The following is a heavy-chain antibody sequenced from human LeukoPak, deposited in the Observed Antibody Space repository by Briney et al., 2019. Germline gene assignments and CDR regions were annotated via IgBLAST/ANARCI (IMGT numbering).Heavy chain of an antibody. J-gene: IGHJ4*02. CDR3: APLAVGSDSDY. Sequence: PGGSLCHSHAVSGFPFSVYEMNWVRQAPGKGLEWVSNIGSSGAIRHYADSVKCRISISRDNAENSLFLQMNSLRVEDTGIYYCAPLAVGSDSDYWSEGALVTVSS. CDR2: IGSSGAIR. V-gene: IGHV3-48*03. CDR1: GFPFSVYE. D-gene: IGHD6-19*01.